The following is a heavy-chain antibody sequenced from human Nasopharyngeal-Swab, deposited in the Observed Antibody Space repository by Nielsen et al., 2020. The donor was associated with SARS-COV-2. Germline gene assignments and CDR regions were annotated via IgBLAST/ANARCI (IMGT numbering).Heavy chain of an antibody. J-gene: IGHJ4*02. CDR1: GFIFSASA. V-gene: IGHV3-73*01. Sequence: GESLKISCAASGFIFSASAIRWVRQASGKGLEWVGRIGDKDHNYATTYGASVQGRFTISRDDSKNTAFLQMDSLKTADTALYYCTTDFYFDYWGQGTLVTVSS. CDR2: IGDKDHNYAT. CDR3: TTDFYFDY.